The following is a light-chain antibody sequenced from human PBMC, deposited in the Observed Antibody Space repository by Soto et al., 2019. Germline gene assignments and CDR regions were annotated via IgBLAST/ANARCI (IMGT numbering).Light chain of an antibody. CDR2: DVS. CDR3: SSYTSTNTPVV. J-gene: IGLJ1*01. Sequence: QSALTQPASVSGSPGQSITISCTGTSSDVGGFNYVSWYQQHPGKAPKVMIYDVSDRPSGVSNRFSGSKSGNTASLTISGLQAEDEADYYCSSYTSTNTPVVFGTGTELTVL. CDR1: SSDVGGFNY. V-gene: IGLV2-14*01.